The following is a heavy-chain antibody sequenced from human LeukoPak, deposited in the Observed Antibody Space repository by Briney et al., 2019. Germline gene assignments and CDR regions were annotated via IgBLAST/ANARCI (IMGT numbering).Heavy chain of an antibody. D-gene: IGHD4-17*01. Sequence: PSETLSLTCTVSGGSISSSSSCWGWIRQPPGKGLEWIATIYYSGTTYYNPSLKSRVTMSVDTSKNQFSLKLSSVTAADTAVYYCARLSTVTTSFDYWGQGTLVTVSS. CDR3: ARLSTVTTSFDY. V-gene: IGHV4-39*07. CDR2: IYYSGTT. J-gene: IGHJ4*02. CDR1: GGSISSSSSC.